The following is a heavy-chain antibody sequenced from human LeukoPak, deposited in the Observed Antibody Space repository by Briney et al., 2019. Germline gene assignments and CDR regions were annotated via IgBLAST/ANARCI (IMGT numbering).Heavy chain of an antibody. CDR1: GGSISSGGYS. CDR2: IYHSGST. CDR3: ASGSSLRAFDI. J-gene: IGHJ3*02. Sequence: PSETLSLTCAVSGGSISSGGYSWSWIRQPTGKGLEWIGYIYHSGSTYYNPSLKSRVTISVDRSKNQFSLKLSSVTAADAAVYYCASGSSLRAFDIWGQGQWSPSLQ. V-gene: IGHV4-30-2*01. D-gene: IGHD3-10*01.